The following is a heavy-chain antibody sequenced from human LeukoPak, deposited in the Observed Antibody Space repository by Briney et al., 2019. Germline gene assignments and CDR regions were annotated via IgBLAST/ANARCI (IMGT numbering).Heavy chain of an antibody. J-gene: IGHJ4*02. CDR3: AKSPIAAAPTIFDY. CDR1: GFTFSSHG. CDR2: ISPSGGIT. D-gene: IGHD6-13*01. V-gene: IGHV3-23*01. Sequence: GGSLRLSCAASGFTFSSHGMNWVRQAPGKGLEWVSGISPSGGITYYTDSVKGRFTISRDNSKNTVSLQMNSLRAEDTAVYYCAKSPIAAAPTIFDYWGQGTLVTVSS.